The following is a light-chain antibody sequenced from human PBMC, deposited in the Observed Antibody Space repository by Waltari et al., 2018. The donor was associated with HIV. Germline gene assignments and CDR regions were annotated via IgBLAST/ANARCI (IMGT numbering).Light chain of an antibody. CDR1: SSNIGAGYD. Sequence: QSVLTQPPSVSGAPGQRVTIPCTGSSSNIGAGYDVHWYQQLPGTAPKLLIYGNSNRPSGVPDRFSGSNAGTSASLAITGLQAEDEADYYCQSYDSSLSGSYVFGTGTKVTVL. V-gene: IGLV1-40*01. CDR3: QSYDSSLSGSYV. CDR2: GNS. J-gene: IGLJ1*01.